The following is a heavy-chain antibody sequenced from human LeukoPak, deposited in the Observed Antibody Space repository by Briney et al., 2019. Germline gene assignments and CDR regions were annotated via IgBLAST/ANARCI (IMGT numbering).Heavy chain of an antibody. V-gene: IGHV3-7*01. D-gene: IGHD3-22*01. CDR3: TRGVITRDY. Sequence: GGSLRLSCAASGFTFNSNWMSWVRQAPGKGLEWVANIKQDGSEKYYVDSVKGRFTISRDNAKNSLYLQMNSLRAEDTAVYYCTRGVITRDYWGQGTLVTVSS. CDR2: IKQDGSEK. CDR1: GFTFNSNW. J-gene: IGHJ4*02.